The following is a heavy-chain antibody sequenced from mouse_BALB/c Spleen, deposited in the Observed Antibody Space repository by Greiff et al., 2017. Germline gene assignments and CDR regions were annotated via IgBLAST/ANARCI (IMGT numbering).Heavy chain of an antibody. CDR1: GFTFSSYG. J-gene: IGHJ4*01. CDR2: INSNGGST. V-gene: IGHV5-6-3*01. D-gene: IGHD2-1*01. CDR3: ARVDYGNSLRAMDY. Sequence: EVMLVESGGGLVQPGGSLKLSCAASGFTFSSYGMSWVRQTPDKRLELVATINSNGGSTYYPDSVKGRFTISRDNAKNTLYLQMSSLKSEDTAMYYCARVDYGNSLRAMDYWGQGTSVTVSS.